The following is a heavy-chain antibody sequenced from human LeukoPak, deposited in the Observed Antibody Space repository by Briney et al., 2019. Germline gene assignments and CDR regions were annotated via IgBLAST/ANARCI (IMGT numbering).Heavy chain of an antibody. D-gene: IGHD5-18*01. J-gene: IGHJ4*02. CDR3: ARALLVDSYGYSFDG. CDR1: GGTFSSYA. V-gene: IGHV1-69*05. Sequence: SSVKVSCKASGGTFSSYAISWVRKAPGQALEWMGGIIPIFGTANYAHKFQGRVTIPTDESTSTAYMELSSLRSEDTAVYSCARALLVDSYGYSFDGWGQGTLVTVSS. CDR2: IIPIFGTA.